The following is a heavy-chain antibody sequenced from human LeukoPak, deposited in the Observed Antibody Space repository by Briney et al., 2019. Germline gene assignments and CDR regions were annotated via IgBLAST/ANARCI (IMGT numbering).Heavy chain of an antibody. J-gene: IGHJ6*03. Sequence: SVKVSCKASGGTFSSYTISWVRQAPGQGLEWMGRIIPILGIANYAQKFQGRVTITADKSTSTAYVELSSLRSEDTAVYYCARADGDYGAPYYYYMDVWGKGTTVTVSS. V-gene: IGHV1-69*02. CDR2: IIPILGIA. CDR1: GGTFSSYT. CDR3: ARADGDYGAPYYYYMDV. D-gene: IGHD4-17*01.